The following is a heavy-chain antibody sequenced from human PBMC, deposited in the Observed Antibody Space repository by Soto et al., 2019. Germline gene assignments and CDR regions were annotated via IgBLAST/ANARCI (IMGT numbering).Heavy chain of an antibody. V-gene: IGHV3-30*03. CDR3: TTDRSRYVWGSYRYVDY. J-gene: IGHJ4*02. Sequence: PGGSLRLSCAASGFTFSSYGMHWVRQAPGKGLEWVAVISYDGSNKYYADSVKGRFTISRDDSKNTLYLQMNSLKTEDTAVYYCTTDRSRYVWGSYRYVDYWGQGTLVTVSS. CDR2: ISYDGSNK. D-gene: IGHD3-16*02. CDR1: GFTFSSYG.